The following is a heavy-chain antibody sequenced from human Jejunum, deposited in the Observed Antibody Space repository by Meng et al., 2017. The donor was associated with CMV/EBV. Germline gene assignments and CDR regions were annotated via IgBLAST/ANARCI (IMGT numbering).Heavy chain of an antibody. CDR1: GFSPSTSGEC. CDR2: IYRGDDK. CDR3: AHFVGGYYPSRPDY. J-gene: IGHJ4*02. V-gene: IGHV2-5*02. D-gene: IGHD1-26*01. Sequence: QSALNESRPTLVNPTQPLTLTCSFSGFSPSTSGECVGWIRQPPGKALEWLALIYRGDDKRYSPSLNSRLTIAKDTSKNEVVLTLTNMGPIDTGTYYCAHFVGGYYPSRPDYWGQGTLVTVSS.